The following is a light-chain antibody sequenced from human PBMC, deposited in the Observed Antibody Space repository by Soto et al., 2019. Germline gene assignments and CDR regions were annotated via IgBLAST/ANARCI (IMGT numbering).Light chain of an antibody. CDR1: QSISSW. V-gene: IGKV1-5*03. J-gene: IGKJ1*01. CDR3: QHYNSEGT. CDR2: RAS. Sequence: DIQMTQSPSTLSASIGDRVTITCRASQSISSWLAWYQQKPGKVPKLLIYRASTLESRVPSRFSGSGSGTEFTLTINSLQPDDFATYYCQHYNSEGTFGQGTKVEIK.